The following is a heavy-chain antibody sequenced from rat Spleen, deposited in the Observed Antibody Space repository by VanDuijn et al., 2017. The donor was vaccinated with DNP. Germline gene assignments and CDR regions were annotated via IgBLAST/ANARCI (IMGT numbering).Heavy chain of an antibody. CDR1: GFSLAVNG. CDR3: ARDVDYGSFDY. J-gene: IGHJ2*01. V-gene: IGHV2-72*01. CDR2: IWTGGST. Sequence: QVQLEESGPGLMQPSETLSLTCTVSGFSLAVNGVGWVRQPLGKGLVWMGTIWTGGSTNYNSAVQSRLSISRDTSKSQVFLKMNSLQVEDTGTYYCARDVDYGSFDYWGQGVMVTVSS. D-gene: IGHD1-6*01.